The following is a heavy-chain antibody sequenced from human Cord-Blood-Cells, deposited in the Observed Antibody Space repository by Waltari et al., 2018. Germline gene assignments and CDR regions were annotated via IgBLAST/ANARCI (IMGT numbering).Heavy chain of an antibody. V-gene: IGHV4-4*07. D-gene: IGHD3-10*01. CDR3: ARDRGLSKEVTWYFDL. Sequence: QVQLQESGPGLVKPSETLSLTCTVSGGPISSYYWSWIRQPAGKGLEWIGRIYTSGSTNYNPSLKSRVTMSVDTSKNQFSLKLSSVTAADTAVYYCARDRGLSKEVTWYFDLWGRGTLVTVSS. CDR1: GGPISSYY. CDR2: IYTSGST. J-gene: IGHJ2*01.